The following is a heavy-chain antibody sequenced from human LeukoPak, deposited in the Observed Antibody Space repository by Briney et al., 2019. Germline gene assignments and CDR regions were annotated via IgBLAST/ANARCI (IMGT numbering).Heavy chain of an antibody. J-gene: IGHJ5*02. Sequence: SVKVSCKASGGTFSSYAISWVRQAPGQGLEWVGRIIPILGIANYAQKFQGRVTITADKSTSTAYMELSSLRSEDTAVYYCAREMDSSSAFDPWGQGTLVTVSS. D-gene: IGHD6-13*01. CDR3: AREMDSSSAFDP. CDR1: GGTFSSYA. CDR2: IIPILGIA. V-gene: IGHV1-69*04.